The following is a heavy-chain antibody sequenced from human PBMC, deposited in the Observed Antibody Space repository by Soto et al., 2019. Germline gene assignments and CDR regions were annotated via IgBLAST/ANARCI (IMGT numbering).Heavy chain of an antibody. J-gene: IGHJ3*02. Sequence: SVKVSCKASGGTFSSYAISWVRQAPGQGLEWMGGIIPIFGTANYAQKFQGRVTITADESTSTAYMELSSLRSEDTAVYYCAKVVVATHDAFDIWGQGTMVTVSS. CDR1: GGTFSSYA. D-gene: IGHD2-15*01. V-gene: IGHV1-69*13. CDR2: IIPIFGTA. CDR3: AKVVVATHDAFDI.